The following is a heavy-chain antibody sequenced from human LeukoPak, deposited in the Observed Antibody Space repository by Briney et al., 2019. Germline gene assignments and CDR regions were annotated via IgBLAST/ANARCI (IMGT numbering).Heavy chain of an antibody. Sequence: GGSLRLSCAASGFTFSDYYMSWIRQAPGKGLVWVSRINSDGSSTSYADSVKGRFTVSRDNAKNTLYLQMNSLRDEDTAVYYCARENIVAYYFDYWGQGALVTVSS. V-gene: IGHV3-74*01. CDR3: ARENIVAYYFDY. CDR2: INSDGSST. J-gene: IGHJ4*02. CDR1: GFTFSDYY. D-gene: IGHD5-12*01.